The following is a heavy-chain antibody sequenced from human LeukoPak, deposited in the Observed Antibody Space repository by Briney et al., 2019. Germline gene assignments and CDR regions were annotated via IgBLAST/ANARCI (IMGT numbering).Heavy chain of an antibody. CDR2: IGTDGSRT. D-gene: IGHD4-23*01. J-gene: IGHJ3*02. CDR1: GFTFSSYW. CDR3: ARDKYGDNSNAFDI. Sequence: GGSLRLSCAASGFTFSSYWMHWVRQVPGKGLVWVSRIGTDGSRTTYADYVQGRFTISRDNAKNTLYLQMYSLRAEDTAVYYCARDKYGDNSNAFDIWGQGILVTVSS. V-gene: IGHV3-74*01.